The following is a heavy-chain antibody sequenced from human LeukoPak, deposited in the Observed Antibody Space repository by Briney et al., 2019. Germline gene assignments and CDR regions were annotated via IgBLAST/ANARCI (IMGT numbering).Heavy chain of an antibody. J-gene: IGHJ4*02. CDR2: ISYDGSNK. D-gene: IGHD6-19*01. V-gene: IGHV3-30*03. Sequence: PGGSLRLSCAASGFTFSSYGMHWVRQAPGKGLEWVAVISYDGSNKHYADSVKGRFTISRDNSKNTLYLQMNSLRAEDTAVYYCASPPGIAVAGFYWGQGTLVTVSS. CDR1: GFTFSSYG. CDR3: ASPPGIAVAGFY.